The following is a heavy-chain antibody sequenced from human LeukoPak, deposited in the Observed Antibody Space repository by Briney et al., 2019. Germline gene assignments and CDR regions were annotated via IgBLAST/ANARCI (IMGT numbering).Heavy chain of an antibody. CDR1: GFTFSSYG. CDR2: ISYDGSNK. V-gene: IGHV3-30*03. D-gene: IGHD2-2*01. J-gene: IGHJ6*02. CDR3: ARGFHYSCYGMDV. Sequence: GGSLRPSCAASGFTFSSYGMHWVRQAPGKGLEWVAVISYDGSNKYYADSVKGRFTISRENAKNSLYLQMNSLRAEDTALYYCARGFHYSCYGMDVWGQGTTVTVSS.